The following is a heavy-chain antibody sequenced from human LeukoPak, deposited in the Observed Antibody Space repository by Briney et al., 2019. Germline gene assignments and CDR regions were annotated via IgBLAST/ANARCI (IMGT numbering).Heavy chain of an antibody. CDR1: GFTFSRYD. J-gene: IGHJ3*02. CDR2: IDTAGDT. CDR3: ARVFTARSGGYDAFDI. Sequence: PGGSLRLSCTASGFTFSRYDMHWVPQGTGKGLEWVSAIDTAGDTYYPGSVKGRFTISRENAKNSLYLQMNSLRAGDTAMYYCARVFTARSGGYDAFDIWGQGTMVTVSS. V-gene: IGHV3-13*01. D-gene: IGHD6-25*01.